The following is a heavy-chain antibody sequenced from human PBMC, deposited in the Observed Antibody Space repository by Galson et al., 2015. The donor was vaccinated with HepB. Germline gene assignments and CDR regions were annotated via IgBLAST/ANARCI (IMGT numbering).Heavy chain of an antibody. CDR2: ISTSGSTL. V-gene: IGHV3-48*03. Sequence: SLRLSCAASGFTFSGYNMNWVRQAPGKGLEWVSYISTSGSTLYYADSVKGRFTISRDNANNSLYLQMNGLRAEDTAIYHCARLGPPTNNHYYYGMDVWGQGTTVTVSS. CDR3: ARLGPPTNNHYYYGMDV. J-gene: IGHJ6*02. CDR1: GFTFSGYN. D-gene: IGHD1-14*01.